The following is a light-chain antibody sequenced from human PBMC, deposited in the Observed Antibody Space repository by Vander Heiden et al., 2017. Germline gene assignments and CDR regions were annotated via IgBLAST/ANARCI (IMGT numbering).Light chain of an antibody. CDR3: QQYNDWPPL. CDR1: PSVSIN. V-gene: IGKV3-15*01. J-gene: IGKJ2*01. CDR2: DES. Sequence: EIVMTQSPATLSVSPGERATLSCRASPSVSINLAWYQQKPGQAPRLLIYDESTRATGIPARFSGSGSGTEFTLTISSLQSEDFAVYYCQQYNDWPPLFGQGTKLEIK.